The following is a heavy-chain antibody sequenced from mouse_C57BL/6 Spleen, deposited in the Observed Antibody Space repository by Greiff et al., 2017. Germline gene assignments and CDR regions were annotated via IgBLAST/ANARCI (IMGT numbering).Heavy chain of an antibody. Sequence: EVQLQQSGAELVRPGASVKLSCTASGFTIKDDYMHWVQQRPEQGLEWIGWIDPESGDTEYASKFQGKATITADTYTNTAYLQLSSLTSEDTAVEYCTDGYPSYYDMDYWGQGTSVTVSS. CDR3: TDGYPSYYDMDY. CDR2: IDPESGDT. D-gene: IGHD2-3*01. CDR1: GFTIKDDY. V-gene: IGHV14-4*01. J-gene: IGHJ4*01.